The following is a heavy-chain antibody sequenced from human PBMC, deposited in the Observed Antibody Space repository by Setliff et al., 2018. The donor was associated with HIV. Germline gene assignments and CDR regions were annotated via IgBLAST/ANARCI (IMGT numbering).Heavy chain of an antibody. V-gene: IGHV3-11*05. CDR1: GFTFSDYY. CDR3: ARDDSNGNTDAFDI. Sequence: PGGSLRLSCAASGFTFSDYYMGWIRQAPGKGLEWVSYISGRSSDPNYADSVKGRFTISRDNAKNSLYLQMTSLRAEDTAVYYCARDDSNGNTDAFDIWGQGTTVTVSS. J-gene: IGHJ3*02. CDR2: ISGRSSDP. D-gene: IGHD5-18*01.